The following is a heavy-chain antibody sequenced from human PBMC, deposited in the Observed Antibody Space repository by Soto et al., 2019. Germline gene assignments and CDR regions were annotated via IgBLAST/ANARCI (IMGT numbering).Heavy chain of an antibody. J-gene: IGHJ6*02. CDR1: GYTFTSYY. D-gene: IGHD3-3*01. CDR3: ARERVHTIFGVVPPPYYYGMDV. CDR2: INPSGGST. Sequence: ASVKVSCKASGYTFTSYYMHWLRQAPGQGLEWMGIINPSGGSTSYAQKFQGRVTMTRDTSTSTVYMELSSLRSEDTAVYYCARERVHTIFGVVPPPYYYGMDVWGQGTTVTVSS. V-gene: IGHV1-46*01.